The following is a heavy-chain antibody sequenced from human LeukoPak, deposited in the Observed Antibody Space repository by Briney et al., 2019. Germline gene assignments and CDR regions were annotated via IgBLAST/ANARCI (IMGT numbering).Heavy chain of an antibody. CDR3: ARHWGDRIAARRGYNRFDP. CDR2: ISSSSSYI. CDR1: GFTFSSYS. D-gene: IGHD6-6*01. V-gene: IGHV3-21*01. Sequence: GGSLRLSCAASGFTFSSYSMNWFRQAPGKGLEWVSSISSSSSYIYYADSVKGRFTISRDNAKNSLYLQMNSLRAEDTAVYYCARHWGDRIAARRGYNRFDPWGQGTLVTVSS. J-gene: IGHJ5*02.